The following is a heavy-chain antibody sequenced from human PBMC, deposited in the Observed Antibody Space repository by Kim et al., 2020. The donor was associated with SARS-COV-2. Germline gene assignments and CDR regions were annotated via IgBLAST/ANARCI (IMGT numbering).Heavy chain of an antibody. J-gene: IGHJ6*02. D-gene: IGHD2-15*01. V-gene: IGHV4-39*07. CDR3: ARVNASEYCSGGSCYSSSRGPKNYYGMDV. CDR2: IYYSGST. CDR1: GGSISSSSYY. Sequence: SETLSLTCTVSGGSISSSSYYWGWIRQPPGKGLEWIGSIYYSGSTYYNPSLKSRVTISVDTSKNQFSLKLSSVTAADTAVYYCARVNASEYCSGGSCYSSSRGPKNYYGMDVWGQGTTVTVSS.